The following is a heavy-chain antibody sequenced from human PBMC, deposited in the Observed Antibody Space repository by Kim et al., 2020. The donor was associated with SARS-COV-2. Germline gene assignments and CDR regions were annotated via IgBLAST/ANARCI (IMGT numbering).Heavy chain of an antibody. CDR3: AKDQARDGVWTFDY. Sequence: GGSLRLSCAASGFTVSSYTMTWVRQAPGKGLQWVSSILVGGSTYYADSVKGRFTISRDTSKNTLYLQMDSLRVEDTALYYCAKDQARDGVWTFDYWGQGT. CDR1: GFTVSSYT. J-gene: IGHJ4*02. D-gene: IGHD4-17*01. V-gene: IGHV3-23*01. CDR2: ILVGGST.